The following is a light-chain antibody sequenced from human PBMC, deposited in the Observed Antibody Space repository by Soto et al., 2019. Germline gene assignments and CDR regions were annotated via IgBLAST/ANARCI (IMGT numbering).Light chain of an antibody. CDR1: QSVSSSN. J-gene: IGKJ5*01. CDR3: QQYNNWPPIT. CDR2: GAS. V-gene: IGKV3-15*01. Sequence: IVLTQSPCTLSLSPGERATLSCRASQSVSSSNLAWYQQKPGQAPRLLIYGASTRATGIPARFSGSGSGTEFTLTISSLQSEDFAVYYCQQYNNWPPITFGQGTRLEIK.